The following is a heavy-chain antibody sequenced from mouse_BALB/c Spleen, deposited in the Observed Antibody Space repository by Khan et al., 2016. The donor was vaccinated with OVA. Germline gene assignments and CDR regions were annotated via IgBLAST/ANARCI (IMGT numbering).Heavy chain of an antibody. Sequence: EVQLQESGPGLVKPSQSLSLTCTVTGYSITSDYAWDWIRQFPGNKLEWMGYISYGGSTSSNPSHKSRISITRDTSKNQFFLLLNSVTTEDTATYYCARKNDYGYAMDYWGQGTSVTVSS. CDR2: ISYGGST. CDR3: ARKNDYGYAMDY. V-gene: IGHV3-2*02. J-gene: IGHJ4*01. CDR1: GYSITSDYA. D-gene: IGHD1-1*01.